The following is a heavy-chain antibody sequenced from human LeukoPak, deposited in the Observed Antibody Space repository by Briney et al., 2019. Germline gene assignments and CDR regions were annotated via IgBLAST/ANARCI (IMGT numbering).Heavy chain of an antibody. J-gene: IGHJ5*02. CDR2: IYYSGST. V-gene: IGHV4-30-4*08. CDR1: GGSISSGDYY. Sequence: SQTLSLTCTVSGGSISSGDYYWSWTRQPPGKGLEWIGYIYYSGSTYYNPSLKSRVTISVDTSKNQFSLKLSSVTAADTAMYYCARDDGDDRDWFDPWGQGTLVTVSS. CDR3: ARDDGDDRDWFDP. D-gene: IGHD4-17*01.